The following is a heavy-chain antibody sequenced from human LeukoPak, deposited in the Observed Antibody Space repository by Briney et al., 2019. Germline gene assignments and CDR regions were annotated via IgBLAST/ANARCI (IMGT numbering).Heavy chain of an antibody. V-gene: IGHV3-74*01. J-gene: IGHJ4*02. CDR3: ARGVRGGYYLDY. D-gene: IGHD3-16*01. CDR2: IKFDGSST. CDR1: GFTFSNDW. Sequence: GGSLRLSCAASGFTFSNDWMHWVRQAPGKGLVWVSRIKFDGSSTNYADFVKGRFTISRDNARNTVYLQMNSLGAEDTAVYYCARGVRGGYYLDYWGQGSLVTVSS.